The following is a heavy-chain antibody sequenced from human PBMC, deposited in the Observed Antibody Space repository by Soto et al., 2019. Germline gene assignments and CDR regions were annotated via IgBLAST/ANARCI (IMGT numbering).Heavy chain of an antibody. CDR3: ARTTGDRGYPHRATYYFDY. CDR1: GGSFSGYY. Sequence: SETLSLTCAVYGGSFSGYYWSWIRQPPGKGLEWIGEINHSGSTNYNPSLKSRVTISVDTSKNQLSLKLSSVTAVDTAVYYCARTTGDRGYPHRATYYFDYWGQGTLVTVSS. J-gene: IGHJ4*02. V-gene: IGHV4-34*01. D-gene: IGHD3-22*01. CDR2: INHSGST.